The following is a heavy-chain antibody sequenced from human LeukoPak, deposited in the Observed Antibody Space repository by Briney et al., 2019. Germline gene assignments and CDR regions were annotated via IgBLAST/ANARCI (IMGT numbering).Heavy chain of an antibody. D-gene: IGHD5-12*01. CDR1: GFTFSSYE. CDR3: ARVYGGSWYFDL. J-gene: IGHJ2*01. Sequence: PGGSLRLSCAASGFTFSSYEMNWVRQAPGKGLEWVSYISSSGSTIYYADSVKGRFTISRDNAKNSLYLQMNSLRAEDTAVYYCARVYGGSWYFDLWGRGTLVTVSS. V-gene: IGHV3-48*03. CDR2: ISSSGSTI.